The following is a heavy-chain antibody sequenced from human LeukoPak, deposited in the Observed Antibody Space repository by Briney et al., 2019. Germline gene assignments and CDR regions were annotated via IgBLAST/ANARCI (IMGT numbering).Heavy chain of an antibody. Sequence: ASVKVSCKASGYTFTDYYMHWVRQAPGQGLEWMGWINPNSGGTNYAQKFQDRVTMTRDTSISTAYMELNRLRSDDTAVYYCATAPLNGYSSGWYSFYYWGQGTLVTVSS. D-gene: IGHD6-19*01. CDR2: INPNSGGT. V-gene: IGHV1-2*02. CDR1: GYTFTDYY. CDR3: ATAPLNGYSSGWYSFYY. J-gene: IGHJ4*02.